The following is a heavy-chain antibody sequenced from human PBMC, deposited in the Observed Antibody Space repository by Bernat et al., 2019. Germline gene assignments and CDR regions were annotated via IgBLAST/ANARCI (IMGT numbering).Heavy chain of an antibody. J-gene: IGHJ4*02. CDR3: MGYGGHSV. V-gene: IGHV3-66*01. CDR2: IDGGGTT. D-gene: IGHD2-21*02. Sequence: QVVESGGAMVHSRRLLRLPCEADGLTLSPNHMASVIQAPAKGLAWVSGIDGGGTTHCANIVRGRFTISGDNSRTMLSLQMNGLGADDTALYYCMGYGGHSVWGQGTQVSVSS. CDR1: GLTLSPNH.